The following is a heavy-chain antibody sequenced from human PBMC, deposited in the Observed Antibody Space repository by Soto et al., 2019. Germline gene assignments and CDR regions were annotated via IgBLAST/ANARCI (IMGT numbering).Heavy chain of an antibody. Sequence: PGGSLRLSCAASGFTFSSYWMSWVRQAPGKGLEWVANIKQDGSEKYYVDSVKGRFTISRDNAKNSLYLQMNSLRAEDTAVYYCARTTSYYYDSSGYSAFDYWGQGTLVTVYS. V-gene: IGHV3-7*01. CDR3: ARTTSYYYDSSGYSAFDY. CDR1: GFTFSSYW. CDR2: IKQDGSEK. J-gene: IGHJ4*02. D-gene: IGHD3-22*01.